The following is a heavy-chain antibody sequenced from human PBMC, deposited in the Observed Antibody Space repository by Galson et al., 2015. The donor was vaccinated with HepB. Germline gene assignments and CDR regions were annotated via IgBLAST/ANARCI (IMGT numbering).Heavy chain of an antibody. CDR2: FDPEDVET. CDR1: GYSLTELS. J-gene: IGHJ4*02. V-gene: IGHV1-24*01. Sequence: SVKVSCKVAGYSLTELSMHWVRQAPGKGLDWMGGFDPEDVETIYAQKLQGRITLTEDTSTDTAYMGLSSLRSEDTAVYYCATDLGWEQRFWGQGTLVTVSS. D-gene: IGHD1/OR15-1a*01. CDR3: ATDLGWEQRF.